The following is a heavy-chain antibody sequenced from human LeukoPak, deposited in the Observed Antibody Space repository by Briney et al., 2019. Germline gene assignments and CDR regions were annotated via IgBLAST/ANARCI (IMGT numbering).Heavy chain of an antibody. Sequence: QTGGSLRLSCAASGFTFSSYAMSWVRQAPGKGLEWVSAISGSGGSTYYADSVKGRFTISRDNSKNTLYLQMNSLRAEDTAVYYCAKEGPLLSGWQVAAFDIWGQGTMVTVSS. CDR1: GFTFSSYA. J-gene: IGHJ3*02. CDR3: AKEGPLLSGWQVAAFDI. V-gene: IGHV3-23*01. D-gene: IGHD6-19*01. CDR2: ISGSGGST.